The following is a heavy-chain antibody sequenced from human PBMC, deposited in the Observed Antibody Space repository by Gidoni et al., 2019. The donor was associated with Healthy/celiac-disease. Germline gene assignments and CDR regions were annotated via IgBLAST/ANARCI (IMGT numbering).Heavy chain of an antibody. Sequence: QVQLQESGPGLVKPSETLSLTCTVSGGSISSYYWSWIRQPPGKGLEWIGYIYYSGSTNYNPSLKSRVSISVDTSKNQFSLKLSSVTAADTAVYYCASDRYGRPIDAFDIWGQGTMVTVSS. CDR2: IYYSGST. CDR1: GGSISSYY. J-gene: IGHJ3*02. D-gene: IGHD4-17*01. V-gene: IGHV4-59*01. CDR3: ASDRYGRPIDAFDI.